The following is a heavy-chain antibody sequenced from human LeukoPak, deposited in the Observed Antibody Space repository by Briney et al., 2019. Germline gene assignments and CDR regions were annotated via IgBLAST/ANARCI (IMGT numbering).Heavy chain of an antibody. J-gene: IGHJ6*02. CDR1: GYNFISYY. CDR2: INPSGGST. CDR3: AREDVVLVDAVRYYYYGMDV. V-gene: IGHV1-46*01. Sequence: ASVKVSRKASGYNFISYYMHWVRQAPGQGLEWMGIINPSGGSTSYAQKFQDRVTMTRDTSTSIVYMELSSLKSEDTAVYYCAREDVVLVDAVRYYYYGMDVWGQGTTVTVSS. D-gene: IGHD2-8*01.